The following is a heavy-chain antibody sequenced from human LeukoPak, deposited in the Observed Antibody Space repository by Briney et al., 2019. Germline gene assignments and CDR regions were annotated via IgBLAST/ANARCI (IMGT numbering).Heavy chain of an antibody. D-gene: IGHD5-24*01. CDR1: GFTFSSYA. Sequence: PGGSLRLSCAASGFTFSSYAMHWVRQAPGKGLEWVAVISYDGSNKYYADSVKGRFTISRDNAKNSLYLQMNSLRAEDTAVYYCARLRDGTYFDYWGQGTLVTVSS. CDR3: ARLRDGTYFDY. J-gene: IGHJ4*02. V-gene: IGHV3-30-3*01. CDR2: ISYDGSNK.